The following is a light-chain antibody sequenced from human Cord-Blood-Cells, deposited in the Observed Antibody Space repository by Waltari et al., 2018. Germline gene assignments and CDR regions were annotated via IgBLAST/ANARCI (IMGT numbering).Light chain of an antibody. Sequence: EIVLTQSPATLSLSPGERATLSCRASQSVSSYLAWYHQKPGQAPRLLIYAASNRATGSPARCSGSGSGTDCTLTITSLEPEDFAVYYCQQRSNWPRTFGQGTKVEIK. CDR3: QQRSNWPRT. CDR1: QSVSSY. J-gene: IGKJ1*01. CDR2: AAS. V-gene: IGKV3-11*01.